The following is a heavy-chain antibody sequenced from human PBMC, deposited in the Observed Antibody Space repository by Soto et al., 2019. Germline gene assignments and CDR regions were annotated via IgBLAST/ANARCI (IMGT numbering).Heavy chain of an antibody. CDR1: GGTFSSYA. CDR2: IIPIFGTA. CDR3: ARAPRSIAVAQAFDY. V-gene: IGHV1-69*13. J-gene: IGHJ4*02. Sequence: ASVKVSCKASGGTFSSYAISWVRQAPGQGLEWMGGIIPIFGTANYAQKFQGRVTITADESTSTAYMELSSLRSEDTAVYYCARAPRSIAVAQAFDYWGQGTLVTVSS. D-gene: IGHD6-19*01.